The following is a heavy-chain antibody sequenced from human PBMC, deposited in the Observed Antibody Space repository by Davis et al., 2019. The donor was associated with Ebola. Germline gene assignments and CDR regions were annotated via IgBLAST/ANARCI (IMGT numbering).Heavy chain of an antibody. V-gene: IGHV1-69*13. CDR1: AGTFSSYA. J-gene: IGHJ5*02. CDR2: IIPIFGTA. D-gene: IGHD4-23*01. Sequence: AASVKVSCKASAGTFSSYAISWVRQAPGQGLEWMGGIIPIFGTANYAQKFQGRVTITADESTSTAYMELSSLRSEDTAVYYCARRGYGGNSGGGWFDPWGQGTLVTVSS. CDR3: ARRGYGGNSGGGWFDP.